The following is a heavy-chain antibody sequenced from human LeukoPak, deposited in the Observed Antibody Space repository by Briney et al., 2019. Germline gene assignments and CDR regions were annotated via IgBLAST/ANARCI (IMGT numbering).Heavy chain of an antibody. CDR3: ARVLLWFGELSHFDY. Sequence: SETLSLTCTVSGGSISSGDYYWSWIRQPPGTGLEWIGYIYYSGSTYYNPSLKSRVTISVDTSKNQFSLKLSSATAADTAVYYCARVLLWFGELSHFDYWGQGTLVTVSS. J-gene: IGHJ4*02. D-gene: IGHD3-10*01. CDR2: IYYSGST. CDR1: GGSISSGDYY. V-gene: IGHV4-30-4*01.